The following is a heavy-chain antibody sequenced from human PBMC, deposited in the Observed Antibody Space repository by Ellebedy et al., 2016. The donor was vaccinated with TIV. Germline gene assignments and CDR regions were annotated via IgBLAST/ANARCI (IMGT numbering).Heavy chain of an antibody. Sequence: PGGSLRLSCTASGFSFGTFWMSWVRQAPGKGLEWVAKIKEDGSDKYYGDSVKGRFSISRDNAKNSLYLEMNSLRVGETALYFCAREMYTGMEISDKWGQGTLVTVSS. CDR2: IKEDGSDK. CDR3: AREMYTGMEISDK. V-gene: IGHV3-7*04. D-gene: IGHD5-18*01. J-gene: IGHJ4*02. CDR1: GFSFGTFW.